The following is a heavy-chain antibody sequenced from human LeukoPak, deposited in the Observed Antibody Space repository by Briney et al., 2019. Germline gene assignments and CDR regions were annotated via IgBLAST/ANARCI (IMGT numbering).Heavy chain of an antibody. V-gene: IGHV3-21*01. Sequence: GGSLRLSCAASGFTFNSYSMNWVRQAPGKGLEWVSSISSSSSYIYYADSVKGRFTISRDNAKNSLYLQMNSLRAEDTAVYYCARAYDYVWGSYRYFAGGDYWGQGTLVTVSS. CDR3: ARAYDYVWGSYRYFAGGDY. CDR1: GFTFNSYS. D-gene: IGHD3-16*02. J-gene: IGHJ4*02. CDR2: ISSSSSYI.